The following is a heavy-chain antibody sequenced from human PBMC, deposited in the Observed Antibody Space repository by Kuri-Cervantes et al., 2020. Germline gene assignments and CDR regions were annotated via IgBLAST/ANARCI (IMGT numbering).Heavy chain of an antibody. J-gene: IGHJ6*02. Sequence: ASVKVSCKASGYTFTGYYMHWVRQAPGQGLEWMGWISAYNGNTNYAQKLQGRVTMTTDTSTSTAYMELRSLRSDDTAVYYCARDPLRYFDWLPNLYYYGMDVWGQGTTVTVSS. V-gene: IGHV1-18*04. D-gene: IGHD3-9*01. CDR3: ARDPLRYFDWLPNLYYYGMDV. CDR2: ISAYNGNT. CDR1: GYTFTGYY.